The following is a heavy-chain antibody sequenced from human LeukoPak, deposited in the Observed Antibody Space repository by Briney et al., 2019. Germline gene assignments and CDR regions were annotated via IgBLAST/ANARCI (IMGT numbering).Heavy chain of an antibody. CDR2: IRYDGSNK. D-gene: IGHD2-21*02. V-gene: IGHV3-30*02. CDR3: AKDHRAYCGGDCLDFDY. CDR1: GFTFSSYG. J-gene: IGHJ4*02. Sequence: GGSLRLSCAASGFTFSSYGMHWVRQAPGKGLEWVAFIRYDGSNKYYADSVKGRFTISRDNSKNTLYLQMNSLRAEDTAVYYCAKDHRAYCGGDCLDFDYWGQGTLVTVSS.